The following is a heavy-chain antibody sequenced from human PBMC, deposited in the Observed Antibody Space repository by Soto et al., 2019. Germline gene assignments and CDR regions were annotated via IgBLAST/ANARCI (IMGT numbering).Heavy chain of an antibody. CDR3: ARRERAAGTDWWFDP. CDR2: IYYSGST. D-gene: IGHD6-13*01. J-gene: IGHJ5*02. CDR1: GGSISSSSFN. V-gene: IGHV4-39*01. Sequence: QLQLQESGPGLVKPSETLSLTCTVSGGSISSSSFNWGWIRQPPGKGLEWIGSIYYSGSTYYSPSLKNRVIISVDTSKNQFSLKLSSVTAADTAVYYCARRERAAGTDWWFDPWGQGTLVTVSS.